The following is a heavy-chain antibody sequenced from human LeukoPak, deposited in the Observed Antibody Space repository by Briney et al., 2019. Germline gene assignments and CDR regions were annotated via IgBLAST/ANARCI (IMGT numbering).Heavy chain of an antibody. V-gene: IGHV4-59*13. J-gene: IGHJ4*02. CDR3: ARARDDYGDGAERYFDY. Sequence: SETLSLTCTVSGGSISSYYWSWIRQPPGKGLEWIGYIYYSGSTNYNPSLKSRVTISVDTSKNQFSLKLSSVTAAETAVYYCARARDDYGDGAERYFDYWGQGTLVTVSS. D-gene: IGHD4-17*01. CDR2: IYYSGST. CDR1: GGSISSYY.